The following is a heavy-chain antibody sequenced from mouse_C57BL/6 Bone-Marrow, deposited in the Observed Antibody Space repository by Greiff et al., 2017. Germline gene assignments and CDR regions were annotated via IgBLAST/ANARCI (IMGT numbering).Heavy chain of an antibody. CDR3: ARALYYYGSSYGYIDV. V-gene: IGHV7-3*01. CDR2: IRNKANGYTT. J-gene: IGHJ1*03. D-gene: IGHD1-1*01. CDR1: GFTFTDYY. Sequence: EVHLVESGGGLVQPGGSLSLSCAASGFTFTDYYMSWVRQPPGKALEWLGFIRNKANGYTTEYSASVKGRFTISRDNSQSILYLQMHALRAEDRDTYYCARALYYYGSSYGYIDVWGTGTTVTVSS.